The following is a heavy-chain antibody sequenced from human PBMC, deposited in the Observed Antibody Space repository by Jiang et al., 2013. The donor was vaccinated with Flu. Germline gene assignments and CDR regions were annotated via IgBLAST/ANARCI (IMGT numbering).Heavy chain of an antibody. Sequence: PGLVKPSETLSLTCTVSGYSISSGYYWGWIRQPPGKGLEWIGSIYHSGSTYYNPSLKSRVTISVDTSKNQFSLKLSSVTAADTAVYYCARQYCSSTSCYEIDYWGQGTLVTVSS. CDR2: IYHSGST. D-gene: IGHD2-2*01. V-gene: IGHV4-38-2*02. CDR3: ARQYCSSTSCYEIDY. CDR1: GYSISSGYY. J-gene: IGHJ4*02.